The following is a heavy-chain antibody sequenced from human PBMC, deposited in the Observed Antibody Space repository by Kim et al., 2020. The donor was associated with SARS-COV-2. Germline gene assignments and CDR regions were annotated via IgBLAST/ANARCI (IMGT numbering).Heavy chain of an antibody. J-gene: IGHJ6*02. Sequence: GGSLRLSCAASGFTFSSYGMHWVRQAPGKGLEWVAVIWYDGSNKYYADSVKGRFTISRDNSKNTLYLQMNSLRAEDTAVYYCARDLSGQMSMDVWGQGTTVTVSS. CDR2: IWYDGSNK. CDR3: ARDLSGQMSMDV. CDR1: GFTFSSYG. V-gene: IGHV3-33*01. D-gene: IGHD3-16*02.